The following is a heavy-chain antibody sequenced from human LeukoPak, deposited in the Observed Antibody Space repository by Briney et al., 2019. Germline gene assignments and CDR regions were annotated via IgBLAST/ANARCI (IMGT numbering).Heavy chain of an antibody. D-gene: IGHD5-24*01. J-gene: IGHJ4*02. V-gene: IGHV1-2*02. CDR2: INPKSGGT. CDR1: GYIFSDYY. Sequence: RASVKVSCKASGYIFSDYYINWVRQVPGQGLEWMGWINPKSGGTKYSQNFQGRVTMTRDTSISTVYMELSRLTSADTAVYYCARRHLRMRSYDYWGQGPLVIVSS. CDR3: ARRHLRMRSYDY.